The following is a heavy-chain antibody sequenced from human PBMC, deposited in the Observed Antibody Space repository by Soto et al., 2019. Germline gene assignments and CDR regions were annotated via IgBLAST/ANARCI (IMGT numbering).Heavy chain of an antibody. CDR3: ARVRVDSYGPGYFDY. D-gene: IGHD5-18*01. CDR2: IYYSGRT. Sequence: QVQLQESGPGLVKPSQTLSLTCTVSGGSISSGGYYWSWIRQHPGKGLEWIGYIYYSGRTYYNPSLKSRVTSAVDTSKHPFSRQLSSVTAADTAVYYCARVRVDSYGPGYFDYWGQGTLVTVCS. CDR1: GGSISSGGYY. J-gene: IGHJ4*02. V-gene: IGHV4-31*03.